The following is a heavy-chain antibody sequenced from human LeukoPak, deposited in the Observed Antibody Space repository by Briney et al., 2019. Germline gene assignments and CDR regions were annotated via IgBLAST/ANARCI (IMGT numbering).Heavy chain of an antibody. CDR2: IGGSGGST. Sequence: VGSLRLSCAASGFTFSSYAMSWVRQAPGKGLEWVSAIGGSGGSTYYADSVKGRFTISRDNSKNTLYLQMNSLRAEDTAVYYCAKEGGATILQFDYWGQGTLVTVSS. CDR1: GFTFSSYA. D-gene: IGHD1-26*01. CDR3: AKEGGATILQFDY. V-gene: IGHV3-23*01. J-gene: IGHJ4*02.